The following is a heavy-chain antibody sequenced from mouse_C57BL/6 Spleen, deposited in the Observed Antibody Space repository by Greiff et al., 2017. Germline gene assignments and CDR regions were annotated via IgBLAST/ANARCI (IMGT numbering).Heavy chain of an antibody. CDR3: ARPYDYDGGYAMDY. V-gene: IGHV5-6*02. CDR1: GFTFSSYG. CDR2: ISSGGSYT. D-gene: IGHD2-4*01. J-gene: IGHJ4*01. Sequence: DVMLVESGGDLVKPGGSLKLSCAASGFTFSSYGMSWVRQTPDKRLEWVATISSGGSYTYYPDSVKGRFTISRDNAKNTLYLQMSSLKSEDTAMYYCARPYDYDGGYAMDYWGQGTSVTVSS.